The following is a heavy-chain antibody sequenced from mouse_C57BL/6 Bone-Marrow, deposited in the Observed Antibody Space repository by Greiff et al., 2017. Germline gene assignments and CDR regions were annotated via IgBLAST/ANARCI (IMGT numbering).Heavy chain of an antibody. D-gene: IGHD2-3*01. J-gene: IGHJ3*01. CDR1: GYTFTSYW. V-gene: IGHV1-55*01. CDR2: IYPGSGST. Sequence: QVHVKQSGAELVKPGASVKMSCKASGYTFTSYWITWVKQRPGQGLEWIGDIYPGSGSTNYNEKFKGKATLTVDTSSSTAYMQLSSLTSEDSAVYYCARGYGYYAWFADWGQGTLVTVSA. CDR3: ARGYGYYAWFAD.